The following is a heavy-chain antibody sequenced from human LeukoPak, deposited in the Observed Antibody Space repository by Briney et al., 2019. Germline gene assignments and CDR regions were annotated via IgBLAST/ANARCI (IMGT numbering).Heavy chain of an antibody. CDR2: INHSGST. Sequence: PSETLSLTCAVYGGSFSGYNWSWIRQPPGKGLEWIGEINHSGSTNYNPSLKSRVTISVDTSKNQFSLKLSSGTAADTAVYYCASSHYDSSGYYYSWNPFDYWGQGTLVTVSS. J-gene: IGHJ4*02. D-gene: IGHD3-22*01. CDR1: GGSFSGYN. CDR3: ASSHYDSSGYYYSWNPFDY. V-gene: IGHV4-34*01.